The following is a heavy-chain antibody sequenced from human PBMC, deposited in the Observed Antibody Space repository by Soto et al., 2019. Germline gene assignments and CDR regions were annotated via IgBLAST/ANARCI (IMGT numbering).Heavy chain of an antibody. CDR3: AREGVRPNYNDGMDV. Sequence: QVHLVQSGAEVKKPGASVKVSCKASGYSFTTYGISWVRQAPGQGLEWMGWISGYNGDTNYAQNFQARVTMNTEKATDTAHMELRRLRSDDTSVYYCAREGVRPNYNDGMDVCGQGTKVTVSS. D-gene: IGHD2-21*01. CDR2: ISGYNGDT. CDR1: GYSFTTYG. V-gene: IGHV1-18*01. J-gene: IGHJ6*02.